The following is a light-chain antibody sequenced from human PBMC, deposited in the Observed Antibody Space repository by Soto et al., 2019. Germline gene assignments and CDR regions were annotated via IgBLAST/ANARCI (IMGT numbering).Light chain of an antibody. CDR2: EVN. Sequence: QSVLTQPPSASGSPGQSVAISCTGTSSDVGGYNYVSWYQQHPGKAPKLMIYEVNKRPSGVPDRSSGSKSGNTPSLTVSGLQAEDEADYYCSSYAGSSNVFGTGTKVTVL. CDR1: SSDVGGYNY. CDR3: SSYAGSSNV. V-gene: IGLV2-8*01. J-gene: IGLJ1*01.